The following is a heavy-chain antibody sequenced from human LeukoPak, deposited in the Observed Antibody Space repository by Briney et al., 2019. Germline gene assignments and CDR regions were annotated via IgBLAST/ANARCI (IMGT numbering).Heavy chain of an antibody. J-gene: IGHJ6*04. CDR3: ASGTPPEYYDFWSGYGDV. CDR2: IYHSGST. CDR1: GYSISSGYY. Sequence: SETLSLTCAVSGYSISSGYYWGWIRQPPGKGLEWIGSIYHSGSTYYNPSPKSRVTISVDTSKNQFSLKLSSVTAADTAVYYCASGTPPEYYDFWSGYGDVWGKGTTVTVSS. D-gene: IGHD3-3*01. V-gene: IGHV4-38-2*01.